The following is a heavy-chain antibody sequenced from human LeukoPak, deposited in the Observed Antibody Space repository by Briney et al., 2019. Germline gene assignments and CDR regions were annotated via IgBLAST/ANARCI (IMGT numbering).Heavy chain of an antibody. J-gene: IGHJ5*02. CDR1: GFTFSSYA. CDR3: AKDHPRYYASGSFQLRFDP. V-gene: IGHV3-23*01. CDR2: ISGSGGST. D-gene: IGHD3-10*01. Sequence: PGGSLRLSCAASGFTFSSYAMSWVRQAPGKGLEWVSAISGSGGSTYYADSVKGRFTISRDNSKNTLYLQMNSLRAEDTAVYYCAKDHPRYYASGSFQLRFDPWGQGTLVTVSS.